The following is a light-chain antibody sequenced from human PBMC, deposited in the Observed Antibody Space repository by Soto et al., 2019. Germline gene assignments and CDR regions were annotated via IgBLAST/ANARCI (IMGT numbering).Light chain of an antibody. Sequence: IQMTQSPSSLSGSVGDTVTITGGASQDIRNELGWYQQKPGTAPKFLIYAASSLHSGVPSRFSGSGSGTDFTLTISGLQPEDFATYYCLQERGYPRTFGQGTKVDIK. CDR1: QDIRNE. V-gene: IGKV1-6*02. CDR2: AAS. J-gene: IGKJ1*01. CDR3: LQERGYPRT.